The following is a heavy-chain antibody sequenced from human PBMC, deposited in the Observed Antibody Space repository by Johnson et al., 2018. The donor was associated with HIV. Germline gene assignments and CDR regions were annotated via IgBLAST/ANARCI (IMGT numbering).Heavy chain of an antibody. Sequence: QVQLVESGGGLVQPGGSLRLSCAASGFTFSDYYMSWIRQAPGKGLEWVSYISSSGSTIYYADSVKGRFTISRDNARNSLYLQMNSLRAEDTAVYYCSRHSPRGYSGYDAFDIWGQGTMVTVSS. CDR3: SRHSPRGYSGYDAFDI. V-gene: IGHV3-11*01. CDR1: GFTFSDYY. CDR2: ISSSGSTI. J-gene: IGHJ3*02. D-gene: IGHD5-12*01.